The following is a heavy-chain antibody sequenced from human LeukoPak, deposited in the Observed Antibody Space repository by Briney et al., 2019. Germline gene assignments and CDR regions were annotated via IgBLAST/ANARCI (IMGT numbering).Heavy chain of an antibody. CDR3: ARVGSGVVVTAIPPYFDY. D-gene: IGHD2-21*02. CDR2: IWYDGSNK. J-gene: IGHJ4*02. V-gene: IGHV3-33*01. CDR1: GFTFSSYG. Sequence: GGSLRLSCAASGFTFSSYGMHWVRQAPGKGLEWVAVIWYDGSNKYYADSVKGRFTISRDNSKNTLYLQMNSLRAEDTAVYYCARVGSGVVVTAIPPYFDYWGQGTLVTVSS.